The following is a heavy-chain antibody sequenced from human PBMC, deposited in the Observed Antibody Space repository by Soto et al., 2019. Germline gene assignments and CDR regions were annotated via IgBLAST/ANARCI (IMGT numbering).Heavy chain of an antibody. CDR3: ARGGLTLGENFHD. D-gene: IGHD3-16*01. Sequence: EVQLVESGGGLIQPGGSLRLSCAASGFAVSNNFMNWVRQAPGKGLEWVSIIYGGGDTYYADSVKGRFTISRDNSKNTLYLQMITLSADDTAVYYCARGGLTLGENFHDCGQGTLVIVSS. V-gene: IGHV3-53*01. CDR2: IYGGGDT. CDR1: GFAVSNNF. J-gene: IGHJ1*01.